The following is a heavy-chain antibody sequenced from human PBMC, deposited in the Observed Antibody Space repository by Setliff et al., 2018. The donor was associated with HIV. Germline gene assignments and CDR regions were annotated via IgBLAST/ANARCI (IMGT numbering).Heavy chain of an antibody. Sequence: SETLSLTCTVSGGSISNYYWSWIRQPPGKGLEWIGYIYHTGTTSHNPSLKSRVTIQIDRSNNHFSLNLRSATTADTAVYFCARDHELGAFDLWGQGTMVTVSS. CDR3: ARDHELGAFDL. V-gene: IGHV4-59*01. D-gene: IGHD1-26*01. CDR1: GGSISNYY. J-gene: IGHJ3*01. CDR2: IYHTGTT.